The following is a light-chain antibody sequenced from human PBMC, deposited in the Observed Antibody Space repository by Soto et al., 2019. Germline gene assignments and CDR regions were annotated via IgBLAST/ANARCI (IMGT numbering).Light chain of an antibody. Sequence: QSVLTQPPSASGSPGQSVTISCTGTSSDVGGYNYVSWYQQHPGKAPKLMIYEVSKRPSGVPDRFSGSKSGNTASLTVSGLQAEAEADYYCNSYAGSNNWVFGGGTKLTVL. J-gene: IGLJ3*02. CDR1: SSDVGGYNY. CDR3: NSYAGSNNWV. V-gene: IGLV2-8*01. CDR2: EVS.